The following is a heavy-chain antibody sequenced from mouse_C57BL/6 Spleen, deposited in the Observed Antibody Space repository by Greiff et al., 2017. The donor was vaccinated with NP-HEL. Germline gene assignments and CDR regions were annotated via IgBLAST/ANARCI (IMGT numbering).Heavy chain of an antibody. CDR1: GYTFTDYY. CDR3: ARTKLGGYFDV. Sequence: AQLQQSGPELVKPGASVKISCKASGYTFTDYYMNWVKQSHGKSLEWIGDINPNNGGTSYNQKFKGKATLTVDKSSSTAYMELRSLTSEDSAVYYCARTKLGGYFDVWGTGTTVTVSS. CDR2: INPNNGGT. D-gene: IGHD4-1*01. J-gene: IGHJ1*03. V-gene: IGHV1-26*01.